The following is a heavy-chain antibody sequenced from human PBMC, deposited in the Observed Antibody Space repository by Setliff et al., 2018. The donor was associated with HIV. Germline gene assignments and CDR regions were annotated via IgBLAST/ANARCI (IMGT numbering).Heavy chain of an antibody. CDR3: ARRRLYGRGNYYYGMDV. D-gene: IGHD2-8*01. CDR1: GGSISSSSYY. V-gene: IGHV4-39*01. J-gene: IGHJ6*02. CDR2: IYYSGST. Sequence: SETLSLTCTASGGSISSSSYYWGWIRQPPGKGLEWIGSIYYSGSTYYNPSLKSRVTISVDTSKNQFSLKLSSVTAADTAVYYCARRRLYGRGNYYYGMDVWGQGTTVTVSS.